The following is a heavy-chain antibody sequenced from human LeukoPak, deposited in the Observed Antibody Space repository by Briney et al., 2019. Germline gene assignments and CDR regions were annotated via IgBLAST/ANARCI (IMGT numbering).Heavy chain of an antibody. CDR2: IYHSGST. J-gene: IGHJ5*02. V-gene: IGHV4-38-2*01. Sequence: SETLSLTCAVSGYSISSGYYWGWIRQPPGKGLEWIGSIYHSGSTYYNPSLKSRVTISVDTSKNQFSLKLSSVTAADTAVYYCARHPYYGSGSYCNQGWFDPWGQGTLVTVSS. D-gene: IGHD3-10*01. CDR1: GYSISSGYY. CDR3: ARHPYYGSGSYCNQGWFDP.